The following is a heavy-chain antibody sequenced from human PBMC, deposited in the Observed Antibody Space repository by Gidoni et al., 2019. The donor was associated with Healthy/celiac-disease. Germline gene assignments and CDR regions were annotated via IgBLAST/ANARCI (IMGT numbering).Heavy chain of an antibody. Sequence: QVQLVESGGGVVQPGRSLRLSCAASGFTFSSYAMHWVRQAPGKGLEWVAVISYDGSNKYYADSVKGRFTISRDNSKNTLYLQMNSLRAEDTAVYYCATESYYFRVIYDSSGYKGMDVWGQGTTVTVSS. D-gene: IGHD3-22*01. V-gene: IGHV3-30-3*01. J-gene: IGHJ6*02. CDR3: ATESYYFRVIYDSSGYKGMDV. CDR2: ISYDGSNK. CDR1: GFTFSSYA.